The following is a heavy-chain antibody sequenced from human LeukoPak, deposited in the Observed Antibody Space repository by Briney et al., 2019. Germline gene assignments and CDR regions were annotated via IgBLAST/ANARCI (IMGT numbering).Heavy chain of an antibody. D-gene: IGHD3-9*01. V-gene: IGHV1-18*01. CDR2: ISAYNGNT. CDR3: ARDYADYYDILTGYYSFDY. J-gene: IGHJ4*02. Sequence: ASVKVSCKASGYTFTSYGISWVRQAPGQGLEWMGWISAYNGNTNYAQKLQGRVTTTTDTSTSTAYMELRSLRSDDTAVYYCARDYADYYDILTGYYSFDYWGQGTLVTVSS. CDR1: GYTFTSYG.